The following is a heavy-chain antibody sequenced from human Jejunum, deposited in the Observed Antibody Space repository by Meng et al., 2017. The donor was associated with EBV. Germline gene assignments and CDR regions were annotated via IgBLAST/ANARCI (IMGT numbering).Heavy chain of an antibody. CDR1: GGSINSKNW. V-gene: IGHV4-4*02. J-gene: IGHJ4*02. CDR3: ARDSQYLARGYFDY. CDR2: IDHSGST. D-gene: IGHD2/OR15-2a*01. Sequence: QVQLQESVPGLVQHSRXLSLTCTVSGGSINSKNWWHWVRQAPGKGLEWIGEIDHSGSTHYNPSLKSRVTISLGTSMNQFSLELTSPTAADTAVYYCARDSQYLARGYFDYWGQGALVTVSS.